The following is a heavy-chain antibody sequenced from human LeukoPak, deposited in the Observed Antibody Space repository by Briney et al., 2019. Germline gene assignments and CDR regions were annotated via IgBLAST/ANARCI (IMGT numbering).Heavy chain of an antibody. J-gene: IGHJ2*01. Sequence: SVKVSCKASGGTFSSYAISWVRQAPGQGLEWMGGIIPIFGTANYAQKFQGRVTITTDESTSTAYMELSSLRSEDTAVYYCARERLAAAGSTHYWYFDLWGRGTVVTVSS. CDR3: ARERLAAAGSTHYWYFDL. CDR2: IIPIFGTA. V-gene: IGHV1-69*05. D-gene: IGHD6-13*01. CDR1: GGTFSSYA.